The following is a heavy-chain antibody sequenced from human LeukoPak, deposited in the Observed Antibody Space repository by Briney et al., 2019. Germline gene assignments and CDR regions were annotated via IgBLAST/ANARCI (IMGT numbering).Heavy chain of an antibody. V-gene: IGHV4-59*01. J-gene: IGHJ4*02. CDR2: IYYSGST. CDR3: ARVRDSSGWYGGDY. CDR1: GGSIFSYY. D-gene: IGHD6-19*01. Sequence: PSETLSLTCTVSGGSIFSYYWSWIRQPPGKGLEWIGYIYYSGSTNYNPSLKSRVTISVDTSKNQFSLKLSSVTAADTAVYYCARVRDSSGWYGGDYWGQGTLVTVSS.